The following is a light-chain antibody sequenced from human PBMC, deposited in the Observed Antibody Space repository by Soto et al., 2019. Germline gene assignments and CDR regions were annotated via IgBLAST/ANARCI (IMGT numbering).Light chain of an antibody. CDR1: QSIHRW. CDR2: DAS. V-gene: IGKV1-5*01. Sequence: EIEMTQSPATLSASVGDRVTITCRASQSIHRWLAWYQQKAGKAPKVLIYDASSLDSGVPSRFSGSGSGTEFTLTISSLQPDDFATYYCQQYNTYPVTFGQGTKLEI. CDR3: QQYNTYPVT. J-gene: IGKJ2*01.